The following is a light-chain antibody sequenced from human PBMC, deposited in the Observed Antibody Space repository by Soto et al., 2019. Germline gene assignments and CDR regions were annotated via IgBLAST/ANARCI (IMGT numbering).Light chain of an antibody. J-gene: IGKJ4*01. CDR2: EAS. CDR3: QQYDNVPLT. CDR1: QDITND. Sequence: DIQMTQSPSSLSASVGDRVTITCQASQDITNDLNWYQQKPGKAPKVLIYEASNLKTGVPSRFSGSGSGTDFTFTISSLQPEDIATYFCQQYDNVPLTFGRGTKVEIK. V-gene: IGKV1-33*01.